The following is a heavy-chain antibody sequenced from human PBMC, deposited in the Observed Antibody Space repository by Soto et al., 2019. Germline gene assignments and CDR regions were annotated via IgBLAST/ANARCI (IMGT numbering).Heavy chain of an antibody. D-gene: IGHD4-17*01. CDR3: ARGPSYSDSYFDH. CDR2: ISYDGNNK. J-gene: IGHJ4*02. V-gene: IGHV3-30*01. Sequence: GGSLRLSCAASEFTFSNYAMHWVRQAQGKGLKWLTVISYDGNNKYYADSVEGRLTISRDNSKNTVYLQMNSLRLEDTAVYYCARGPSYSDSYFDHWGQGTLVTVSS. CDR1: EFTFSNYA.